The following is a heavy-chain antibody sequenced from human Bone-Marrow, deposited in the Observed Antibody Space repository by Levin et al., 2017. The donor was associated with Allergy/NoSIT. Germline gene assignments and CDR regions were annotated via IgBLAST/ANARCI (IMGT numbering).Heavy chain of an antibody. CDR3: AKVIGGYCSGGSCYHVDY. D-gene: IGHD2-15*01. CDR2: ISYDGSNK. V-gene: IGHV3-30*18. Sequence: SCAASGFTFSSYGMHWVRQAPGKGLEWVAVISYDGSNKYYADSVKGRFTISRDNSKNTLYLQMNSLRAEDTAVYYCAKVIGGYCSGGSCYHVDYWGQGTLVTVSS. J-gene: IGHJ4*02. CDR1: GFTFSSYG.